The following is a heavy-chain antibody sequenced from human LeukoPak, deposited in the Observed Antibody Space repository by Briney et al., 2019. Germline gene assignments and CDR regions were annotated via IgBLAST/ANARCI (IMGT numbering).Heavy chain of an antibody. Sequence: SETLSLTCTVSGGSISSYYWSWIRQPAGKGLEWIGRIYTSGSTNYNPSLKSRVTISVDTSKNQFSLKLSSVTAADTAVYYCAGGPSDGSGSSHPPHFDYWGQGTLVTVSS. D-gene: IGHD3-10*01. CDR3: AGGPSDGSGSSHPPHFDY. CDR1: GGSISSYY. CDR2: IYTSGST. V-gene: IGHV4-4*07. J-gene: IGHJ4*02.